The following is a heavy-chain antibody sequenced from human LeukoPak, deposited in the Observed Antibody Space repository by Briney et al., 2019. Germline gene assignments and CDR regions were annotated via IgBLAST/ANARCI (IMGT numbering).Heavy chain of an antibody. CDR3: ASTTGYSYGYFDY. D-gene: IGHD5-18*01. CDR1: GFTFSNYS. J-gene: IGHJ4*02. Sequence: GGSLRLSCAASGFTFSNYSMNWVRQAPGRGLEWVSYISRGGSTIYYADSVKGRFTLSRDNAQNSLYLQMNSLRAEDTAVYYCASTTGYSYGYFDYWGQGTLVTVSS. V-gene: IGHV3-48*04. CDR2: ISRGGSTI.